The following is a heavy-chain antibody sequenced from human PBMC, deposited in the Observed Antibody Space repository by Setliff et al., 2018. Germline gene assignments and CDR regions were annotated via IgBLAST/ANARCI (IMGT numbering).Heavy chain of an antibody. CDR2: INTNTGNP. D-gene: IGHD3-16*01. Sequence: KVSCKASGYTFTGYAINWVRQAPGQGLEYLGWINTNTGNPTYVQGFTGRFVFSLDTSVSTAYLQISSLKAEDTAVYYCARGVYEYSYGYRGHYYYYMDVWGKGATVTVSS. V-gene: IGHV7-4-1*02. CDR1: GYTFTGYA. CDR3: ARGVYEYSYGYRGHYYYYMDV. J-gene: IGHJ6*03.